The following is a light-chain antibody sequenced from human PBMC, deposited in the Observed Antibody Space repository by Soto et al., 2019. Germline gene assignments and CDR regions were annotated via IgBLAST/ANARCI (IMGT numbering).Light chain of an antibody. Sequence: QSVLTQPPSASGTPGQKVFISCSGSISNIGGTNYAYWYQQLPGAAPKLLMHSNNLRPSGVPERSSGSKFCTAASLAISGLRSEDEAVYYCVSWDERLGAVSFGGGTKLTVL. CDR3: VSWDERLGAVS. J-gene: IGLJ2*01. V-gene: IGLV1-47*02. CDR2: SNN. CDR1: ISNIGGTNY.